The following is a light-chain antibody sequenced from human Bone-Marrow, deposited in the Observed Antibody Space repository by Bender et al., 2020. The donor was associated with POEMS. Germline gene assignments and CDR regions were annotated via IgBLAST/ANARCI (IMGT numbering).Light chain of an antibody. J-gene: IGLJ3*02. CDR2: INM. CDR3: VAWDASLNGWV. Sequence: QSVLTQPPSVSGVPGQRVTISCTGSSSNIGAGYDVQWYQQVPGTAPKLLIYINMHRPSGVPDRFSGSQSGTSASLAITGLQSDDEAIYFCVAWDASLNGWVFGGGTKLTVL. V-gene: IGLV1-50*01. CDR1: SSNIGAGYD.